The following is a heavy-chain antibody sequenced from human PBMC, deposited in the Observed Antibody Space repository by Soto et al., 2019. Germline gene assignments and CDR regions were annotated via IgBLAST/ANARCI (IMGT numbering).Heavy chain of an antibody. CDR1: WFTFSDPA. V-gene: IGHV3-73*01. CDR2: IRSKANSYAT. CDR3: TRYCGGDCYYYYGMDV. J-gene: IGHJ6*02. D-gene: IGHD2-21*02. Sequence: GGSLRLPFSAFWFTFSDPAMHRVRQASGKGPEWVGRIRSKANSYATAYAASVKGRFTISRDDSKNTAYLQMNSLKTEDTAVYYCTRYCGGDCYYYYGMDVWGQGTTVTVSS.